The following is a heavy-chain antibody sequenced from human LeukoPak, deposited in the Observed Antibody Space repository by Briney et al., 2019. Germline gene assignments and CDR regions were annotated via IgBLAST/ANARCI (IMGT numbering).Heavy chain of an antibody. CDR3: ARGYKVSYYYDSSGYQRKPLDY. D-gene: IGHD3-22*01. CDR1: GGSISSYY. Sequence: PSETLSLTCTVSGGSISSYYWSWIRQPPGKGLEWIGYIYYSGSTNYNPSLKSRVTISVDTSKNQFSLKLSSVTAADTAVYYCARGYKVSYYYDSSGYQRKPLDYWGQGTLVTVSS. J-gene: IGHJ4*02. CDR2: IYYSGST. V-gene: IGHV4-59*01.